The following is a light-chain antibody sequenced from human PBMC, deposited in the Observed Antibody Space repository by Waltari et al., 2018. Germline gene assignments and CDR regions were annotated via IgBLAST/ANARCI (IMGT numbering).Light chain of an antibody. CDR2: YDS. CDR3: QVWDANNEPGL. CDR1: NIGTKS. Sequence: SYVLTQPPSVSVAPGETARIPCGGHNIGTKSVPGYRQKPGPAPVLVISYDSDRPSGIPERFSGSNAGDTATLTISRVEAGDEADYYCQVWDANNEPGLFGTGTEVTV. J-gene: IGLJ1*01. V-gene: IGLV3-21*01.